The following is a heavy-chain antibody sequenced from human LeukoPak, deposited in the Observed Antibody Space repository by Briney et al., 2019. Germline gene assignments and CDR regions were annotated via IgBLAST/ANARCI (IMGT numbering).Heavy chain of an antibody. CDR2: IYYSENT. J-gene: IGHJ3*02. CDR3: ARGGLVGVTPHSHDAFDI. CDR1: GGSLSSYY. D-gene: IGHD1-26*01. V-gene: IGHV4-59*01. Sequence: SETLSLTCTVSGGSLSSYYWSWIRQPPGKGLEWIAYIYYSENTNYNPSLRSRVTISVDTSKNQFSLKLSSVTPADTAVYHCARGGLVGVTPHSHDAFDIWGQGTMVTVSS.